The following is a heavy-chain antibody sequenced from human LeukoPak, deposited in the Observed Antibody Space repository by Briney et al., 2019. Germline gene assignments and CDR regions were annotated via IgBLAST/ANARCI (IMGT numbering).Heavy chain of an antibody. D-gene: IGHD6-13*01. V-gene: IGHV1-8*02. J-gene: IGHJ5*02. CDR2: MNPNSGNT. CDR1: GGTFSSYA. Sequence: ASVKVSCKASGGTFSSYAISWVRQAPGQGLEWMGWMNPNSGNTGYAQKFQGRVTMTRNTSISTAYMVLSSLRSEDTAVYYCARGLIAAAAHRGNWFDPWGQGTLVTVSS. CDR3: ARGLIAAAAHRGNWFDP.